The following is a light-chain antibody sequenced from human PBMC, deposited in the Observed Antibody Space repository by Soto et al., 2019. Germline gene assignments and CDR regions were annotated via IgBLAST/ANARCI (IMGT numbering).Light chain of an antibody. V-gene: IGLV2-14*01. CDR1: SSDVGGYKY. CDR3: SSYPSSSTRV. CDR2: EVS. Sequence: QSVLTQAAYGSRSPGQSITIPCTGTSSDVGGYKYVSWSQQHPGKAPKPLIYEVSNRPSGVSNRFSGSKSGNTASLIISGLQADDEPDYYFSSYPSSSTRVFGTGSKVTVL. J-gene: IGLJ1*01.